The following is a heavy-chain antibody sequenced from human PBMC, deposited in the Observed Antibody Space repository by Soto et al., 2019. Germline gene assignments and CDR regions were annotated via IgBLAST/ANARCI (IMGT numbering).Heavy chain of an antibody. J-gene: IGHJ6*01. CDR1: GFTFSSYG. CDR2: ISYDGSNK. CDR3: AKDAGSSGYYYFPYYGMDV. Sequence: GGSLRLSCAASGFTFSSYGMHWVRQAPGKGLEWVAVISYDGSNKYYADSVKGRFTISRDNSKNTLYLQMNSLRAEDTAVYYCAKDAGSSGYYYFPYYGMDVWGQGTTVXVSS. V-gene: IGHV3-30*18. D-gene: IGHD3-22*01.